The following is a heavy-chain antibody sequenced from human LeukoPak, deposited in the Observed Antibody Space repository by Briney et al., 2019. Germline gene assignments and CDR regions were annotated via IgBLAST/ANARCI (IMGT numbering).Heavy chain of an antibody. CDR3: ARGGDYGGTTPRGTTYWYFDL. V-gene: IGHV1-46*01. Sequence: ASVKVSCKASGYTFTSYYMHWVRQAPGQGLEWMGIINPSGGSTSYAQKFQRRVTMTRDTSTSTVYMELSSLRAEDTAVYYCARGGDYGGTTPRGTTYWYFDLWGRGTLVTVSS. CDR2: INPSGGST. J-gene: IGHJ2*01. CDR1: GYTFTSYY. D-gene: IGHD4-23*01.